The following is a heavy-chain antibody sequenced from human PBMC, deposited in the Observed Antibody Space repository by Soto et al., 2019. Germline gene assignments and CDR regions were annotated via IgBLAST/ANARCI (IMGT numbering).Heavy chain of an antibody. D-gene: IGHD5-18*01. CDR3: ATESGSTYGYFDH. CDR1: GGSVTSDEDY. CDR2: ISNSGST. V-gene: IGHV4-30-4*01. J-gene: IGHJ4*02. Sequence: PSETLSLTCTVSGGSVTSDEDYWTWIRQSPGKGLEWIGYISNSGSTGYNPSLKTRLSMSVDRSKNQFTLRLTSVTAADTAVYFCATESGSTYGYFDHWGQGTQVTVLL.